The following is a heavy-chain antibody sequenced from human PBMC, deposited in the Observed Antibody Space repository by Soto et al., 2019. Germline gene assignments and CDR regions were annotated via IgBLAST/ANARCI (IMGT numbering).Heavy chain of an antibody. CDR2: VYYNGST. J-gene: IGHJ5*02. CDR3: AIVDYGDFPRFDP. V-gene: IGHV4-61*01. D-gene: IGHD4-17*01. CDR1: GGSVSSDLYY. Sequence: QVQLQESGPGLVKPSDTLSLTCSVSGGSVSSDLYYWGWIRQPPGNGLVWIANVYYNGSTNYNPSLKRGVTISIEPSKNPLSLKLSSVTAADTAVYYCAIVDYGDFPRFDPWGQRTPITVSS.